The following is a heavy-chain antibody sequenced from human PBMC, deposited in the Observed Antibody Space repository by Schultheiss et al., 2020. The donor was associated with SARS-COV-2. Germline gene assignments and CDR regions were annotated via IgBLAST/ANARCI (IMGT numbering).Heavy chain of an antibody. J-gene: IGHJ6*03. CDR3: ARDMGGYSYGTNYYYYMDV. D-gene: IGHD5-18*01. CDR1: GGSISSYY. V-gene: IGHV4-4*07. CDR2: IYTSGST. Sequence: SETLSLTCTVSGGSISSYYWSWIRQPAGKGLEWIGRIYTSGSTNYNPSLKSRVTISVDTSKNQFSLKLSSVTAADTAVYYCARDMGGYSYGTNYYYYMDVWGKGTTVTVSS.